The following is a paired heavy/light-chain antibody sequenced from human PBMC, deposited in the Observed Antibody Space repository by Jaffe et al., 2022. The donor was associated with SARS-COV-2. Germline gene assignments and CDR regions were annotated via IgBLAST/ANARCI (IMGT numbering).Heavy chain of an antibody. CDR1: GGSITSAPYF. V-gene: IGHV4-61*02. CDR2: INTTGTT. J-gene: IGHJ6*02. Sequence: QVQLQESGPGLVKPSQTLSLTCTVSGGSITSAPYFWGWIRQPAGKGLEWIGHINTTGTTNSSPSLKSRVTISVDTSKNQFSLKLSSVTAADTAVYYCAREVMWGYCSSNSCFGMDVWGHGTSVTVSS. CDR3: AREVMWGYCSSNSCFGMDV. D-gene: IGHD2-2*01.
Light chain of an antibody. CDR1: QKVDTFY. J-gene: IGKJ1*01. Sequence: EIVLTQSPGTLALSPGERATLSCRASQKVDTFYLVWYQQRPGQAPRLLIYGASNRATGIPDRFSGSGSGTDFTLTINSLEPEDFALYYCQHYGGSLWTFGQGTKVEIK. CDR2: GAS. V-gene: IGKV3-20*01. CDR3: QHYGGSLWT.